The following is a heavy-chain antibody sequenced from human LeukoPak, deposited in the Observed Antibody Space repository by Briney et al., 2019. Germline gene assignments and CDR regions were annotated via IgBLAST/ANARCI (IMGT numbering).Heavy chain of an antibody. CDR1: GGTFSSYA. J-gene: IGHJ6*02. Sequence: ASVKVSCKASGGTFSSYAISWVRQAPGQGLEWMGGIIPIFGTANYAQKFQGRATMTTDTSTSTAYMELRSLSSDDTAVYCCGRGPKAGGPHHDMDVWGRGTTVTVSS. D-gene: IGHD2-15*01. V-gene: IGHV1-69*05. CDR2: IIPIFGTA. CDR3: GRGPKAGGPHHDMDV.